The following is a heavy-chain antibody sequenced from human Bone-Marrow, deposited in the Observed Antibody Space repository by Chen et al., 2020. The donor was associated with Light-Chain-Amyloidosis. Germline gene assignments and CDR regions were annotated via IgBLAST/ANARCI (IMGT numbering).Heavy chain of an antibody. Sequence: EVQLEQSGPEVKKPGESLKISCKGSGYTFPNDWIGWVRQMPGKGLEWMGVIYPDDSDARYSPSFEGLVTISADKSITTAYLQWRSLKASDTAMYYCARRRDGYNFDYWGQGTLVTVSS. CDR3: ARRRDGYNFDY. D-gene: IGHD5-12*01. V-gene: IGHV5-51*01. CDR1: GYTFPNDW. CDR2: IYPDDSDA. J-gene: IGHJ4*02.